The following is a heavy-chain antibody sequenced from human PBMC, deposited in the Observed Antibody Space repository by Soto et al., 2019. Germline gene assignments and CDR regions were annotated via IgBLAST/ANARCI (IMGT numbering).Heavy chain of an antibody. CDR1: GFNLSHPW. CDR3: TTGIYYDILTGYHNVAY. J-gene: IGHJ4*02. Sequence: GSLRLSCVASGFNLSHPWMTWVRQAAGQGLEWVGRIKSKTDGGTADYAAPVKGRATISRDDSKNTVYLQMNSLKTEDTAVYYCTTGIYYDILTGYHNVAYWGQGALVTVSS. CDR2: IKSKTDGGTA. D-gene: IGHD3-9*01. V-gene: IGHV3-15*01.